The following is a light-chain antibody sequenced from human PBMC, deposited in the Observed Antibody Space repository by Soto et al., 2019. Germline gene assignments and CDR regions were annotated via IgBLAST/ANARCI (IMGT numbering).Light chain of an antibody. Sequence: QSVLTQPAPVSGSPGQSSTIPCSGCSSDLGGLNYVSWYQQHPGKVPKLIIYKVDNRPSGISDRFSASNSGNTASLTVSGLPAEDDAQCYCSSYQTVPCQQWVLDGGGTLTV. V-gene: IGLV2-14*01. J-gene: IGLJ3*02. CDR3: SSYQTVPCQQWV. CDR2: KVD. CDR1: SSDLGGLNY.